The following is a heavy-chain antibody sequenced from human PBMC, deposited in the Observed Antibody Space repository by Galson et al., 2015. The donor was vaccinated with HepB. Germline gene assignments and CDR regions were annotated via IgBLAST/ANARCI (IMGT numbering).Heavy chain of an antibody. J-gene: IGHJ6*02. D-gene: IGHD3-22*01. Sequence: SLRLSCAASGFTFSTYAMTWVRQAPEKGLEWVANIKQDGSEKYYVDSVKGRFTISRDNAKNSLYLQMNSLRAEDTAVYYCARDVYYHDSSGPGVMDVWGQGTTVTVSS. CDR2: IKQDGSEK. CDR3: ARDVYYHDSSGPGVMDV. V-gene: IGHV3-7*01. CDR1: GFTFSTYA.